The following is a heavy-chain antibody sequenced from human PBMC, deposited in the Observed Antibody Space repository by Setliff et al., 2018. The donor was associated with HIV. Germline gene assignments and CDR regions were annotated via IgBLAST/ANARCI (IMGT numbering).Heavy chain of an antibody. D-gene: IGHD2-8*02. J-gene: IGHJ2*01. V-gene: IGHV4-59*08. Sequence: SETLSLTCTVSGASVTTHSWSWIRQSPEKGLEWIAFILDTGTPYYNPSLKSRVAISVDTSNNQFFLSLTSVTAADTAVYYCARNPPRFHYISTDSSPVNSWYFDLWGRGTLVTVSS. CDR3: ARNPPRFHYISTDSSPVNSWYFDL. CDR1: GASVTTHS. CDR2: ILDTGTP.